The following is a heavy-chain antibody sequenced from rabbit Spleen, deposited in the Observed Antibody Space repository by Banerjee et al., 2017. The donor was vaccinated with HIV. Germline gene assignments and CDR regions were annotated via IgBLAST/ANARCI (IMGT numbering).Heavy chain of an antibody. CDR1: GFSFSDRDV. CDR3: ARDLTSVIGWNFNL. CDR2: INTYNDKG. Sequence: QEQLVESGGGMVKPDGSLTLTCKASGFSFSDRDVMRWVSQAPGKGLEWIACINTYNDKGVCATWAKGRFPISRTSSTTVTLQMTSLTAADTATYFCARDLTSVIGWNFNLWGQGTLVTVS. J-gene: IGHJ4*01. V-gene: IGHV1S45*01. D-gene: IGHD1-1*01.